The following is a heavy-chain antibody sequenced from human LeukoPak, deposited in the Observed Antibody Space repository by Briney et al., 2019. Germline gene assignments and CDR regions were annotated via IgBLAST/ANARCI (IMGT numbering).Heavy chain of an antibody. CDR2: IYTSGST. Sequence: PSETLSLTCSVSGGSIRSYYWSWFRQPAGKGPEWIGRIYTSGSTNYNLSLKSRVTMSVDTSKNQFSLKLSSVTAADTAVYYCAGGISETGSFVFWGQGTLVTVSS. CDR3: AGGISETGSFVF. J-gene: IGHJ4*02. D-gene: IGHD6-13*01. CDR1: GGSIRSYY. V-gene: IGHV4-4*07.